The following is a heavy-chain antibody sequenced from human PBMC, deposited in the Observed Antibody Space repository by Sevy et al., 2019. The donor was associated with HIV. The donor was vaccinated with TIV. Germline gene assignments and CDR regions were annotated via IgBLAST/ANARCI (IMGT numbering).Heavy chain of an antibody. D-gene: IGHD3-22*01. CDR2: INWSADNT. CDR1: GFTFDDYA. V-gene: IGHV3-20*04. J-gene: IGHJ3*02. Sequence: GGSLRLSCVVSGFTFDDYAMSWVRQAPGKGLEWVSSINWSADNTGYADSVKGRLTISRDSAKKSLNLKMNSLTVEDTALYYCARNTYYFDTTGYGAFDMWGQGTMVTVSS. CDR3: ARNTYYFDTTGYGAFDM.